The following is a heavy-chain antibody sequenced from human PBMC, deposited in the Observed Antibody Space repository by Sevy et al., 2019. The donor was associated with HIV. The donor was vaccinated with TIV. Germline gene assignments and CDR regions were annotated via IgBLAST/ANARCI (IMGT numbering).Heavy chain of an antibody. CDR1: GGTFSSYA. CDR2: IIPIFGTP. J-gene: IGHJ6*03. D-gene: IGHD6-19*01. Sequence: ASVKVSCKASGGTFSSYAISWVRQAPGQGLEWMGRIIPIFGTPNYAQKFQGRVTITANKSTSTAYMELSSLRSEDTAAYYGKLAVAIVPDYYYYYMDVWGKGTTVTVSS. V-gene: IGHV1-69*06. CDR3: KLAVAIVPDYYYYYMDV.